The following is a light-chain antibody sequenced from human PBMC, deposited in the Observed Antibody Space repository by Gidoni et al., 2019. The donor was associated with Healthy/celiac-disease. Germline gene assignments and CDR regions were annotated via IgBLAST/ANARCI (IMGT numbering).Light chain of an antibody. CDR3: QQYNNWPLYT. CDR2: GAS. J-gene: IGKJ2*01. Sequence: ELAMSQSPATLSVSPGERATLSCSASQSVSSNLARYQQKPGQAPRLRIYGASTTATGIPARFSGSGSGTEFTLTISSLQSEDFAVYYCQQYNNWPLYTFXQXTKLEIK. CDR1: QSVSSN. V-gene: IGKV3-15*01.